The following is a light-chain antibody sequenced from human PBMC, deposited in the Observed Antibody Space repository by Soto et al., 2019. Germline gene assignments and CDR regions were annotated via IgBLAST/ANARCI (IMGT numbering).Light chain of an antibody. CDR2: KVS. V-gene: IGKV2-30*01. J-gene: IGKJ5*01. Sequence: DILMTQSPLSLSVTPGQPASISCNSSQSLLDTDGIAYFSWFQQRPGRSPRRLIYKVSNRDSGVPARFSGSGSGTDFALKISRVEAEDVGVYYCMQGTHWPITFGQGTRLEIK. CDR1: QSLLDTDGIAY. CDR3: MQGTHWPIT.